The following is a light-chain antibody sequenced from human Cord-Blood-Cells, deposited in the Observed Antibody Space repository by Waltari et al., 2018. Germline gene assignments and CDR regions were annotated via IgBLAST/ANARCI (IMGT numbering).Light chain of an antibody. J-gene: IGKJ2*01. CDR2: GAS. Sequence: EIVLTQSPATLSVSPGERPTLSCRASQSVSSNLAWYQQKPGQAPRLPLYGASTRATGIPARFSGSGSGTEFTLTISSLQSEDFAVYYCQQYNNWPYTFGQGTKLEIK. CDR3: QQYNNWPYT. CDR1: QSVSSN. V-gene: IGKV3-15*01.